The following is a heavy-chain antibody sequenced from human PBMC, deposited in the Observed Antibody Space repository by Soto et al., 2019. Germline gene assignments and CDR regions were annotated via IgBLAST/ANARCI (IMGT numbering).Heavy chain of an antibody. CDR1: GFTFSSYA. CDR2: ISGSGGST. J-gene: IGHJ6*02. CDR3: AKVPIAMITFGSYYYYGMDV. V-gene: IGHV3-23*01. D-gene: IGHD3-16*01. Sequence: PGGSLRLSCAASGFTFSSYAMSWVRQAPGKGLEWVSAISGSGGSTYYADSVKGRFTISRDNSKNTLYLQMNSLRAEDTAVYYCAKVPIAMITFGSYYYYGMDVWGQGTMVTVS.